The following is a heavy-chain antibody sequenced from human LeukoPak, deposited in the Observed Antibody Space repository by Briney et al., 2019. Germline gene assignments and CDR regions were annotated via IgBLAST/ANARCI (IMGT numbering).Heavy chain of an antibody. CDR3: AREVNYEIDS. Sequence: SETLSLTCTVSGGSISGYYWTWIRQPPGKGLEWIGQIYYTGSTNYNPSLKSRLTMSVDTSKNQFSLRLSSVTAADTAVYYCAREVNYEIDSWGQGTLVTVSS. D-gene: IGHD3-3*01. J-gene: IGHJ4*02. CDR1: GGSISGYY. CDR2: IYYTGST. V-gene: IGHV4-59*12.